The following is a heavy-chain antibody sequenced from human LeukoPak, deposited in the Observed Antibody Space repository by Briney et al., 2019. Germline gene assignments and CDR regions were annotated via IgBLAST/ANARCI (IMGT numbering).Heavy chain of an antibody. Sequence: GESLKISCKASGYSFSSYWIAWVRQMPGKGLEWMGIIYPGDSDTRYSPSFQGQVTISADKSISTAYLQWSSLKASDTAMYYCARRRYCSGGSCYRYAFDIWGQGTMVTVSS. CDR2: IYPGDSDT. J-gene: IGHJ3*02. CDR3: ARRRYCSGGSCYRYAFDI. D-gene: IGHD2-15*01. CDR1: GYSFSSYW. V-gene: IGHV5-51*01.